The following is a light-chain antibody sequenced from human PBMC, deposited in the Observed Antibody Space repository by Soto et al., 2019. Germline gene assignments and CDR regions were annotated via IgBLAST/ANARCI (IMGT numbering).Light chain of an antibody. CDR3: SSYAGAITFYV. Sequence: QSALTQPASVSGSPGQSIAISCTGTSSDVGTYTLVSWYQQHPGKAPKLVIYEVNKRPAGVSKRFPGSKSGDTASLTISGLQAEDEADYYCSSYAGAITFYVFGTGTKVTV. CDR1: SSDVGTYTL. CDR2: EVN. J-gene: IGLJ1*01. V-gene: IGLV2-23*02.